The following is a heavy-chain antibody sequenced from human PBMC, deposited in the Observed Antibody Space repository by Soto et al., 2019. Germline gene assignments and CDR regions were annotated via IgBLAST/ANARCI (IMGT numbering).Heavy chain of an antibody. CDR2: ISPHNGNT. J-gene: IGHJ4*02. CDR3: ARDTDNSFAY. CDR1: GYTFNTYF. Sequence: HVQLVQSGGELKKPGASVKVSCNTSGYTFNTYFITWVRQAPGQGLEWMGWISPHNGNTNYAEKFQGRVTMTADTITKTAYMELRNLRIDDTAVYYCARDTDNSFAYWGQGTPVTVSS. V-gene: IGHV1-18*01.